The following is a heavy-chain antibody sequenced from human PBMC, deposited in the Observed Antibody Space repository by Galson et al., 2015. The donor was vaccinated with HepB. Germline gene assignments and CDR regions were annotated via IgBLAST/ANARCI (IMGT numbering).Heavy chain of an antibody. V-gene: IGHV3-23*01. CDR1: GLTFSSYA. CDR2: ISGSGGST. Sequence: SCKASGLTFSSYAMSWVRQAPGKGLEWVSAISGSGGSTYYADSVKGRFTISRDNSKNTLYLQMNSLRAEDTAVYYCAKPIYYDSSGYYAGDAFDIWGQGTMVTVSS. CDR3: AKPIYYDSSGYYAGDAFDI. J-gene: IGHJ3*02. D-gene: IGHD3-22*01.